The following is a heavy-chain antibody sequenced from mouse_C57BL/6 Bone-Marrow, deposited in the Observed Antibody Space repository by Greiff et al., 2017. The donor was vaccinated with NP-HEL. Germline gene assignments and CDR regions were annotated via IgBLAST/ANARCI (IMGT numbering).Heavy chain of an antibody. CDR2: IDPSDSET. CDR1: GYTFTSYW. Sequence: QVQLQQPGAELVRPGSSVKLSCKASGYTFTSYWMHWVKQRPIQGLEWIGNIDPSDSETHYNQKFKDKATLTVDKSSSTAYMQLSSLTSEDSAVDYCARWRGPYFDYWGQGTTLTVSS. J-gene: IGHJ2*01. V-gene: IGHV1-52*01. CDR3: ARWRGPYFDY.